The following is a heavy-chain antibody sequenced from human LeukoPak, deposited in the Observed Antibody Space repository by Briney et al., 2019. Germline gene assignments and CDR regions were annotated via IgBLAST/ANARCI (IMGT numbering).Heavy chain of an antibody. V-gene: IGHV4-4*07. CDR2: IYTSGGT. Sequence: SETLSLTCTVSGGSISSYYWSWIRQPAGKGLEWIGRIYTSGGTNYNPSLKSRVTMSVDTSKNQFSLKLCSVTAADTAVYYSARDRRSSWYRGYYYYYMDVWGKGTTVTVSS. CDR3: ARDRRSSWYRGYYYYYMDV. J-gene: IGHJ6*03. CDR1: GGSISSYY. D-gene: IGHD6-13*01.